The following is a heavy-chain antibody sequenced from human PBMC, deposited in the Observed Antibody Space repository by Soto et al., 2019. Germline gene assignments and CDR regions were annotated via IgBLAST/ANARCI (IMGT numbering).Heavy chain of an antibody. CDR3: AREGYCSSTSCYAYYYYGMDV. V-gene: IGHV1-18*01. D-gene: IGHD2-2*01. CDR1: GYTFTSYG. J-gene: IGHJ6*02. CDR2: ISDYNGNT. Sequence: QVQLVQSGAEVKKPGASVKVSCKASGYTFTSYGISWVRQAPGQGLEWMGWISDYNGNTNYAQKLQGRVTMTTDTSTSTAYMELRSLRSDDTAVYYCAREGYCSSTSCYAYYYYGMDVWGQGTTVTVSS.